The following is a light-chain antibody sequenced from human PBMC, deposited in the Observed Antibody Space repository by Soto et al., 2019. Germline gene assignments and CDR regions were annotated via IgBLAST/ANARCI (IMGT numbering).Light chain of an antibody. CDR1: QGISNY. CDR2: IAS. Sequence: IQLTQSPSSLSASIGARVTITCLASQGISNYLAWYQQKPGKDPKLLIYIASTLQGGVPSRFSGSGSGTDFSLTISSLQPEDVATYYCQYLNSFPLTFGGGTKVEIK. V-gene: IGKV1-9*01. J-gene: IGKJ4*01. CDR3: QYLNSFPLT.